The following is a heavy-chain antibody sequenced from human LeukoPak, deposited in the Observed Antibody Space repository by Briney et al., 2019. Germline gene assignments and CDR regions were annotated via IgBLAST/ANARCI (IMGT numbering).Heavy chain of an antibody. D-gene: IGHD4-23*01. J-gene: IGHJ4*02. V-gene: IGHV1-69*01. CDR2: IIPIFGTV. CDR3: ARGWLAETTVVTPYNY. Sequence: ASVKVSCKASGGTFSNYAINWVRQAPGQGLEWMGGIIPIFGTVHYSQKFQGRVTITAVDSMNTAYMELSSLRSDDTAVYYCARGWLAETTVVTPYNYWGQGTLVTVSS. CDR1: GGTFSNYA.